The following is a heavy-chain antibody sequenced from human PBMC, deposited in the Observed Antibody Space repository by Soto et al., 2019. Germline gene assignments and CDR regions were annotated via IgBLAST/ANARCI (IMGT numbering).Heavy chain of an antibody. CDR2: ISSSGGST. V-gene: IGHV3-23*01. CDR3: AKGRTFFDF. Sequence: GGSLRLSCAASGFTFNTYAMSWVRQAPGKGLEWVSSISSSGGSTYYADSVKGRFTISRDNSKNTLYLQMNSLSDEDAAVYYCAKGRTFFDFWGQGTLVTVSS. J-gene: IGHJ4*02. CDR1: GFTFNTYA.